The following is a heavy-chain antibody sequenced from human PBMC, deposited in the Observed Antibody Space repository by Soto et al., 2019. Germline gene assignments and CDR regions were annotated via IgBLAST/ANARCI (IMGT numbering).Heavy chain of an antibody. J-gene: IGHJ4*02. D-gene: IGHD6-19*01. CDR3: ARDSKSSGWYQVY. CDR2: ISSSSSTI. Sequence: EVQLVESGGGLVQPGGSLRLSCAASGFTFSSYSMNWVGQAPGKGLEWVSYISSSSSTIYYADSVKGRFTISRDNAKNSLYLQINSLRDEDTAVYYCARDSKSSGWYQVYWGQGTLVTVSS. V-gene: IGHV3-48*02. CDR1: GFTFSSYS.